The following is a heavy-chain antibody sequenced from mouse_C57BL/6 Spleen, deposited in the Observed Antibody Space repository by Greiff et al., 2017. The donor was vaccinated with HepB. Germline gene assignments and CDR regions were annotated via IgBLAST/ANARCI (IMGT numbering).Heavy chain of an antibody. V-gene: IGHV14-1*01. CDR1: GFNIKDYY. CDR2: IDPEDGDT. CDR3: TTNPLYYYGSSLFDY. Sequence: EVMLVESGAELVRPGASVKLSCTASGFNIKDYYMHWVKQRPEQGLEWIGRIDPEDGDTEYAPKFQGKATMTADTSSNTAYLQLSSLTSEDTAVYYCTTNPLYYYGSSLFDYWGQGTTLTVSS. D-gene: IGHD1-1*01. J-gene: IGHJ2*01.